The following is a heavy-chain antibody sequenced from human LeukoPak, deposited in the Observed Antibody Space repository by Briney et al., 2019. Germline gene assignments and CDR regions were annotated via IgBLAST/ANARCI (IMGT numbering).Heavy chain of an antibody. CDR1: GGSFSGYY. CDR3: ARGRRLRGSFAYYMDV. CDR2: INHSGST. Sequence: SETLSLTCAVYGGSFSGYYWSWIRQPPGKGLEWIGEINHSGSTNYNPSLKSRVTISVDTSKNQFSLKLSSVTAADTAVYYCARGRRLRGSFAYYMDVWGKGTTVTVSS. J-gene: IGHJ6*03. D-gene: IGHD4-17*01. V-gene: IGHV4-34*01.